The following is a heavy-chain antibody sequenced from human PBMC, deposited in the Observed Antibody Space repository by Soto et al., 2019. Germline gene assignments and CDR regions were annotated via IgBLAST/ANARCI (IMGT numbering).Heavy chain of an antibody. CDR3: ARVYCSGGSCYLGFGWYYYYMDV. CDR2: ISAYNGNT. Sequence: ASVKVSCKASGYTFTSYGISWVRQAPGQGLEWMGRISAYNGNTNYAQKLQGRVTMTTDTSTSTAYMELRSLRSDDTAVYYCARVYCSGGSCYLGFGWYYYYMDVWGKGTTVTVSS. D-gene: IGHD2-15*01. V-gene: IGHV1-18*01. CDR1: GYTFTSYG. J-gene: IGHJ6*03.